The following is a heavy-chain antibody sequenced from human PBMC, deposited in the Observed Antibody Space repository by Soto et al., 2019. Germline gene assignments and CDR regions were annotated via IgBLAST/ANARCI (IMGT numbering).Heavy chain of an antibody. CDR2: IYPGESDT. Sequence: GESLKISCKGSGYSLTSYWIGWVSQRPGKGLEWMGIIYPGESDTSYSPSFQGQVTISADKSISTAYLQWSSLKASDTAMYYCARVYCGGDCVSAYYFDYWGQGTLVTVSS. CDR3: ARVYCGGDCVSAYYFDY. J-gene: IGHJ4*02. CDR1: GYSLTSYW. V-gene: IGHV5-51*01. D-gene: IGHD2-21*02.